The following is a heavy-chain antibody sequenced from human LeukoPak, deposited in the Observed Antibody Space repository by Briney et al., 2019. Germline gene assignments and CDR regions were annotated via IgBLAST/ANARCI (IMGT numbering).Heavy chain of an antibody. CDR1: GYTFTIYG. J-gene: IGHJ4*02. CDR3: ARDGSLGSSWYSWIDY. CDR2: ISAYNGNT. Sequence: ASVKVSCKASGYTFTIYGISWVRQAPGQGLEWMGWISAYNGNTNYAQKLQGRVTTATDTSTSTAYMELRSLRSDDTAVYYCARDGSLGSSWYSWIDYWGQGTLVTVSS. D-gene: IGHD6-13*01. V-gene: IGHV1-18*01.